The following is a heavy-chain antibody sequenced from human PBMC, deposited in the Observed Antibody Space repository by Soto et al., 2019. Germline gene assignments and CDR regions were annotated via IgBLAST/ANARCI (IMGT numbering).Heavy chain of an antibody. CDR3: ARGSTHYYYDSSGYFIDY. V-gene: IGHV4-59*01. D-gene: IGHD3-22*01. Sequence: PSETLSLTCTVSGGSIINYYWSWIRQPPGKGLEWIAYIYYTGSTNYNPSLKSRVTISIDTSKSQFSLKLSSVTAADTAVYYCARGSTHYYYDSSGYFIDYWGQGTLVTVSS. J-gene: IGHJ4*02. CDR2: IYYTGST. CDR1: GGSIINYY.